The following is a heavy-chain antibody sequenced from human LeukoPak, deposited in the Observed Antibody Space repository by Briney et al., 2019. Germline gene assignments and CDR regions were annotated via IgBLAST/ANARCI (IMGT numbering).Heavy chain of an antibody. D-gene: IGHD2-2*01. CDR2: IRSKANKYAT. CDR3: ARDVEGVEYQQPYGMDV. V-gene: IGHV3-73*01. CDR1: GFTFSGSA. J-gene: IGHJ6*02. Sequence: GGSLRLSCAASGFTFSGSAMHWVRQASGKGLEWVGRIRSKANKYATAYAASVKGRFTISRDNSKNTLYLQMNSLRAEDTAVYYCARDVEGVEYQQPYGMDVWGQGTTVTVSS.